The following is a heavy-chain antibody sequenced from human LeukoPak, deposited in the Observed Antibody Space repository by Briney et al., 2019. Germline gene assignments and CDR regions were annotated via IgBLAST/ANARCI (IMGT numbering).Heavy chain of an antibody. CDR1: GGTFSSYT. CDR3: ARGAGRDGYNFSFDY. D-gene: IGHD5-24*01. V-gene: IGHV1-69*02. CDR2: IIPILGIA. Sequence: SVKVSCKASGGTFSSYTIRWVRQAPGQGREWMGRIIPILGIANYAQKFQGRVTITADKSTSTAYMELSSLRSEDTAVYYCARGAGRDGYNFSFDYWGQGTLVPVSS. J-gene: IGHJ4*02.